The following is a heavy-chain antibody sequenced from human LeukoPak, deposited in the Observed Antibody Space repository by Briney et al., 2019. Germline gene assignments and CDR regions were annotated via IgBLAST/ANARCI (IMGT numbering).Heavy chain of an antibody. CDR1: GGSINSDGYY. CDR3: ARRYNYVWGSYRYLDY. V-gene: IGHV4-30-2*01. J-gene: IGHJ4*02. CDR2: IYHSGSI. D-gene: IGHD3-16*02. Sequence: SETLSLTCTVSGGSINSDGYYWSWIRQPPGKGLEGIGYIYHSGSIYYSPSLKSRVTVSVDRSKNQFSLKLSSVTAADTAVDYCARRYNYVWGSYRYLDYWGQGTLVTVSS.